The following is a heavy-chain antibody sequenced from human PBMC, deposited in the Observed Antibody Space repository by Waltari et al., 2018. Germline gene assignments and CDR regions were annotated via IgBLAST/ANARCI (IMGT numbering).Heavy chain of an antibody. CDR3: AKERYYGSGSYYKKDYYFDY. CDR2: ISYDGSNI. D-gene: IGHD3-10*01. CDR1: GFTFSSYG. J-gene: IGHJ4*02. V-gene: IGHV3-30*18. Sequence: QVQLVESGGGVVQPGRSLRLSCAASGFTFSSYGMHWVRQAPGKGLEWVAVISYDGSNIYYADSVKGRFTISRDNSKNTLYLQMNSLRAEDTAVYYCAKERYYGSGSYYKKDYYFDYWGQGTLVTVSS.